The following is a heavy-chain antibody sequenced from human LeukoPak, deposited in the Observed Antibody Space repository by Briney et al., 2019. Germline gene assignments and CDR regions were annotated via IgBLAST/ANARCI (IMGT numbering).Heavy chain of an antibody. CDR3: ARTAAGTIPLDY. Sequence: ASVKVSCKTSGGTFSSYGISWVRQAPGQGLEWMGGIIPIFGTANYAQKFQGRVTITADKSTTTAYMELSSLRSEDTAVCYCARTAAGTIPLDYWGQGTLVTVSS. CDR2: IIPIFGTA. J-gene: IGHJ4*02. D-gene: IGHD6-13*01. V-gene: IGHV1-69*06. CDR1: GGTFSSYG.